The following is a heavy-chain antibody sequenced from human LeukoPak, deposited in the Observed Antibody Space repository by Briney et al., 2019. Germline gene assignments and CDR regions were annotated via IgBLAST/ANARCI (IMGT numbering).Heavy chain of an antibody. J-gene: IGHJ4*02. CDR3: ARDGSTWQFDY. CDR2: LNPSGGST. V-gene: IGHV1-46*01. Sequence: GPSVKVSCKASGYTFTTYYMHWVRQAPGQGLEWMGILNPSGGSTTYAQKFQGRVTMTRDTSTSTVYMELSSVRSEDTAVYYCARDGSTWQFDYWGQGTLVTVSS. CDR1: GYTFTTYY. D-gene: IGHD6-13*01.